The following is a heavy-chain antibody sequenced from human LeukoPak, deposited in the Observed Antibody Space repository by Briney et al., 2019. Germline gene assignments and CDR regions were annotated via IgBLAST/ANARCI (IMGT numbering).Heavy chain of an antibody. J-gene: IGHJ4*02. CDR3: ARRPPYSLKYSGSLPDDY. D-gene: IGHD1-26*01. Sequence: ASVKVSCKASGYTFTSYDINWVRQATGQGLEWMGWMNPNSGNTGYAQKFQGRVTMTRNTSISTAYMELSSLRSEDTAVYYCARRPPYSLKYSGSLPDDYWGQGTLVTVSS. CDR2: MNPNSGNT. CDR1: GYTFTSYD. V-gene: IGHV1-8*01.